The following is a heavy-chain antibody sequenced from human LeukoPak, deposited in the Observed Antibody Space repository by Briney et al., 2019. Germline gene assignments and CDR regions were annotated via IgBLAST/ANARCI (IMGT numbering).Heavy chain of an antibody. D-gene: IGHD4-23*01. Sequence: WMGGFDPEDGETIYAQKFQGRVTMTEDTSTDTAYMELSSLRSEDTAVYYCATGETVGDYWGQGTLVTVSS. CDR2: FDPEDGET. CDR3: ATGETVGDY. V-gene: IGHV1-24*01. J-gene: IGHJ4*02.